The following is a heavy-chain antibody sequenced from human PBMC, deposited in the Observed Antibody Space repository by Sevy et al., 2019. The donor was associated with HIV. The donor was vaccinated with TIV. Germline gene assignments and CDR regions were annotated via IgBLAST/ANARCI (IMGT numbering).Heavy chain of an antibody. J-gene: IGHJ6*02. D-gene: IGHD6-19*01. V-gene: IGHV1-46*01. CDR1: GYTFTSYY. Sequence: ASVKVSCKASGYTFTSYYMHWVRQTPGQGLEWMGIINPSGGSTSYAQKFQGRVTMTRVTSTSTVYMELSSLRSEDTAVYYCAGGGYSSGPQGYYYYGMDVWGQGTTVTVSS. CDR2: INPSGGST. CDR3: AGGGYSSGPQGYYYYGMDV.